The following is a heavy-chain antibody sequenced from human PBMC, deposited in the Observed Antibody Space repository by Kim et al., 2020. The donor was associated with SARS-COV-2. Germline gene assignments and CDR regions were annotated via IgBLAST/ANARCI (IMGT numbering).Heavy chain of an antibody. CDR2: IYYSGST. V-gene: IGHV4-59*01. CDR1: GGSISSYY. D-gene: IGHD6-6*01. CDR3: AREAAYSSSLYY. J-gene: IGHJ4*02. Sequence: SETLSLTCTVSGGSISSYYWSWIRQPPGKGLEWIGYIYYSGSTNYNPSLKSRVTISVDTSKNQFSLKLSSVTAADTAVYYCAREAAYSSSLYYWGQGTLVTGSS.